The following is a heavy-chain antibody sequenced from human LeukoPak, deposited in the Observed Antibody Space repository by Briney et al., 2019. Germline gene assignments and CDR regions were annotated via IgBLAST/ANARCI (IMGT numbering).Heavy chain of an antibody. J-gene: IGHJ4*02. Sequence: QPGRSLRLSCAASGFTFSSYGMHWVRQAPGKGLEWVAVIWYDGSSKYYADSVKGRFTISRDNSKNTLYLQMNSLRAEDTAVYYCAREHSGSYSYYFDYWGQGTLVTVSS. CDR1: GFTFSSYG. D-gene: IGHD1-26*01. CDR2: IWYDGSSK. CDR3: AREHSGSYSYYFDY. V-gene: IGHV3-33*01.